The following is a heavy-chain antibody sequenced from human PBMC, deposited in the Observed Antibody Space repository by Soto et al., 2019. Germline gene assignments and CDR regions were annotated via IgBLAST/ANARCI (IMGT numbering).Heavy chain of an antibody. D-gene: IGHD3-22*01. CDR3: ARGPYYYDSSGYYYYFDY. CDR1: GGTFSSYA. CDR2: IIPIFGTA. Sequence: GASVKVSCKASGGTFSSYAISWVRQAPGQGLEWMGGIIPIFGTANYAQKFQGRVTITADKSTSTAYMELSSLRSEDTAVYYCARGPYYYDSSGYYYYFDYWGQGTLVTSPQ. V-gene: IGHV1-69*06. J-gene: IGHJ4*02.